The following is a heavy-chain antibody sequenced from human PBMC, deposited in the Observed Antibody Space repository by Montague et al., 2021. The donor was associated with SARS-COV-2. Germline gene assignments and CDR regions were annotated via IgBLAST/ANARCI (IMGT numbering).Heavy chain of an antibody. J-gene: IGHJ4*02. V-gene: IGHV4-61*01. CDR3: VREKYYFDDSGSK. D-gene: IGHD3-22*01. CDR1: GVSISSGSYY. CDR2: VHHTGST. Sequence: SETLSLTCSVSGVSISSGSYYWSWVRQPPGKGLEWIGYVHHTGSTNYNPSLKSRVTLSIDTSKNQFSLNLTSVTAADTAVYYCVREKYYFDDSGSKWGQGTLVTV.